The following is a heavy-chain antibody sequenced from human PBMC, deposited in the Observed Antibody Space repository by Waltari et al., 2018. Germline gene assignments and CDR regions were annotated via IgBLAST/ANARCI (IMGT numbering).Heavy chain of an antibody. CDR2: IRSKAYGGTA. CDR1: GFTFSDHY. Sequence: EVQLVESGGGLVQPGGSLRVSCAASGFTFSDHYMYWVRQAPGKGLEWVGFIRSKAYGGTAEYAASVKGRFTISRDDSKSIAYLQMSSLKTEDTAVYYCTRKTVTYFDYWGQGVLVTVSS. D-gene: IGHD4-4*01. CDR3: TRKTVTYFDY. J-gene: IGHJ4*02. V-gene: IGHV3-49*04.